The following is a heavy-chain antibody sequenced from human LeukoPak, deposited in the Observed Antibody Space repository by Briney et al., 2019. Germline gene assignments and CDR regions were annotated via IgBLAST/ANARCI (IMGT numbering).Heavy chain of an antibody. CDR3: ARAVYDYIWGSYRFDY. Sequence: PSETLSLTCTISGGSISSGGYYWSWIRQHPGKGLEWIGFIYYSGSTYYNPSLKSRVTFSVDTSKNQFSLKLSSVNAADTAVYYCARAVYDYIWGSYRFDYWGQGTLVTVSS. CDR1: GGSISSGGYY. V-gene: IGHV4-31*03. D-gene: IGHD3-16*02. CDR2: IYYSGST. J-gene: IGHJ4*02.